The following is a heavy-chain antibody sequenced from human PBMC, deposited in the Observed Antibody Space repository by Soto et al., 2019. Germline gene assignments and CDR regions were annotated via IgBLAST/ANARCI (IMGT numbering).Heavy chain of an antibody. CDR3: AKPPYSSSSYYYYGMDV. CDR1: GFTFSSYA. J-gene: IGHJ6*02. CDR2: ISGSGGST. V-gene: IGHV3-23*01. D-gene: IGHD6-6*01. Sequence: GGSLRLSCAASGFTFSSYAMSWVRQAPGKGLEWVSAISGSGGSTYYADSVKGRFTISRDNSKNTLYLQMNSLRAEDAAVYYCAKPPYSSSSYYYYGMDVWGQGTTVTVSS.